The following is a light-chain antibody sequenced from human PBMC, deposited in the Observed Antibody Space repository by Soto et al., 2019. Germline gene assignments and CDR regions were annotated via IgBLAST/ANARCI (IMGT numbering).Light chain of an antibody. CDR3: QQHASYPRD. V-gene: IGKV1-17*03. CDR1: QAISNR. Sequence: DIQMTQSPSALSAAVGDRVTITCRASQAISNRLGWFQQRPGKAPKRLIYSASGLETGVPSRFRGTGSGTEFTLTISSLQPEDFATYYCQQHASYPRDFGQGTKVEIK. CDR2: SAS. J-gene: IGKJ1*01.